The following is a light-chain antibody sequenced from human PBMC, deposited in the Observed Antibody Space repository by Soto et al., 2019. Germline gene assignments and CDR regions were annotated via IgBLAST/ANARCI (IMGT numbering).Light chain of an antibody. Sequence: DIQMTQSPSTLSGSVGDRVTITCRASQTISSWLAWYQQKPGKAPKLLIYKASTLKSGVPSRFSGSGSGTDFTLTISSLQPEDFATYYCQQSYSTPPGFTFGPGTKVDIK. CDR2: KAS. J-gene: IGKJ3*01. CDR1: QTISSW. CDR3: QQSYSTPPGFT. V-gene: IGKV1-5*03.